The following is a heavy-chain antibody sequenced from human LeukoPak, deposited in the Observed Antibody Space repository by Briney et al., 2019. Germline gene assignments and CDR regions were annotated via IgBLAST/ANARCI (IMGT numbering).Heavy chain of an antibody. CDR2: ISSSSSYI. J-gene: IGHJ3*02. CDR1: GFTFSSYS. D-gene: IGHD3-10*02. Sequence: GGSLRLSCAASGFTFSSYSMNWVRQAPGKGLEWVSSISSSSSYIYYADSVKGRFTISRDNAKNSLYLQMNSLRAEDTAVYYCARDSRMYYYVLDAFDIWGQGTMVTVSS. CDR3: ARDSRMYYYVLDAFDI. V-gene: IGHV3-21*01.